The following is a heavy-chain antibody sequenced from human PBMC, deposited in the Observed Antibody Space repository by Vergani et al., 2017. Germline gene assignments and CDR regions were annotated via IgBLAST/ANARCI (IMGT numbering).Heavy chain of an antibody. CDR3: AREAEGVVPAAIGVDDYYYYMDV. CDR1: GGSISSYY. J-gene: IGHJ6*03. Sequence: QVQLQESGPGLVKPSETLSLTCTVSGGSISSYYWSWIRQPAGKGLGWIGRIYTSGSTNYNPSLKSRVTMSVDTSKNQFSLKLSSVTAADTAVYYCAREAEGVVPAAIGVDDYYYYMDVWGKGTPVTVAS. CDR2: IYTSGST. V-gene: IGHV4-4*07. D-gene: IGHD2-2*02.